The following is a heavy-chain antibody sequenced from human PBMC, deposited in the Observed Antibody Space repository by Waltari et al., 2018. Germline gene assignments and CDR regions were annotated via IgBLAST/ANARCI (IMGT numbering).Heavy chain of an antibody. CDR1: GYTFINHA. Sequence: QVQLMQSGAEVKKPGASVRVSCKSSGYTFINHAINWIRQAPGQGLEWMGWMVPNTKYSGYEPSFRGRLTITRDISVTTTYMELGSLRSEDTAVYYCVRNFPDFAHWGQGTLVTVSS. V-gene: IGHV1-8*01. CDR2: MVPNTKYS. CDR3: VRNFPDFAH. J-gene: IGHJ5*02.